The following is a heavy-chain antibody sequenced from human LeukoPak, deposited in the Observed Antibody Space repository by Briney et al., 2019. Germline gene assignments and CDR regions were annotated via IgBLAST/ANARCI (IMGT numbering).Heavy chain of an antibody. Sequence: PSETLSLTCAVYGGSFSGYYWSWIRQPPGKGLEWIGEINHSGSTSYNPSLKSRVTISVDTSKNQFSLKLSSVTAADTAVYYCARGDGYCSGGSCCPSDWGQGTLVTVSS. CDR2: INHSGST. V-gene: IGHV4-34*01. J-gene: IGHJ4*02. CDR3: ARGDGYCSGGSCCPSD. D-gene: IGHD2-15*01. CDR1: GGSFSGYY.